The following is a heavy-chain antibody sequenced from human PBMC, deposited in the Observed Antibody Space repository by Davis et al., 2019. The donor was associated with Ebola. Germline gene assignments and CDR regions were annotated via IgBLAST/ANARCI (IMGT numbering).Heavy chain of an antibody. CDR3: ARAARLTVGWFDP. V-gene: IGHV4-61*01. Sequence: SETLSLTCTVSGASVSNPTYYWSWIRQSTGKGLEWIGYVYYNGNTNYSPSLKSRVSISIDTSKNQFSLMLNSVTAADTAVYFCARAARLTVGWFDPWGQGTLVTVSS. CDR1: GASVSNPTYY. D-gene: IGHD6-6*01. CDR2: VYYNGNT. J-gene: IGHJ5*02.